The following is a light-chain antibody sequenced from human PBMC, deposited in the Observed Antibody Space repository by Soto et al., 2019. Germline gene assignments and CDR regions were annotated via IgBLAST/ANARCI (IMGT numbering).Light chain of an antibody. Sequence: QSVLTQPASVSGSPGQSITISCTGTSSDVGGYNFVSWYQQHPGKAPKLMIYDVSNRSSGVSDRFSGSKSGNTASLTIFGLQAEDEAGYYCSSYATSILEVFGTGTKVTVL. J-gene: IGLJ1*01. CDR2: DVS. CDR1: SSDVGGYNF. CDR3: SSYATSILEV. V-gene: IGLV2-14*03.